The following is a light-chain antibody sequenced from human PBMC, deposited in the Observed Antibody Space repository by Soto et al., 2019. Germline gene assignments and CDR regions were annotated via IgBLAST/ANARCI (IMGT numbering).Light chain of an antibody. CDR2: VAS. J-gene: IGKJ2*01. CDR3: QQSNNWPYT. CDR1: QSVRDN. Sequence: EIVMTHSPATLSVSPGERATLSCRASQSVRDNLAWYQQKPGQAPRLLIYVASTRATGIPAWFSGSGSGTEFTLTINSLQSEDFALYFCQQSNNWPYTFGQGTKLEIK. V-gene: IGKV3-15*01.